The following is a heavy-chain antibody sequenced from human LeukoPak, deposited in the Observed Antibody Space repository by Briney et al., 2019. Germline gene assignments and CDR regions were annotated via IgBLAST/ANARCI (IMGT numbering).Heavy chain of an antibody. CDR1: GFTFSSYA. J-gene: IGHJ6*02. CDR3: AKDRATVVTSYYYYGMDV. V-gene: IGHV3-30*18. CDR2: ISYDGSNK. Sequence: GGSLRLSCAASGFTFSSYAMSWVRQAPGKGLEWVAVISYDGSNKYYADSVKGRFTISRDNSKNTLYLQMNSLRAEDTAVYYCAKDRATVVTSYYYYGMDVWGQGTTVTVSS. D-gene: IGHD4-23*01.